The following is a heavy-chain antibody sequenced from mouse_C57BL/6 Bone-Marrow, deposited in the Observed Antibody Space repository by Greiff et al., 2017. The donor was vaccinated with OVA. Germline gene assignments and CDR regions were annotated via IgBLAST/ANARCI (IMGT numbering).Heavy chain of an antibody. V-gene: IGHV1-52*01. J-gene: IGHJ1*03. CDR1: GYTFTSYW. Sequence: VQLQQPGAELVRPGSSVKLSCKASGYTFTSYWMHWVKQRPIQGLEWIGNIDPSDSETHYNQKFKDKATLTVDKSSSTAYMQLSSLTSEDSAVYYCARGERSNHWYFDVWGTGTTVTVSS. CDR2: IDPSDSET. CDR3: ARGERSNHWYFDV. D-gene: IGHD2-5*01.